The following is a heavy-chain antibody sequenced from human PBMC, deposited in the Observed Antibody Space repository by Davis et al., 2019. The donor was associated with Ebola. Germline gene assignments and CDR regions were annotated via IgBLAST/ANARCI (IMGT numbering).Heavy chain of an antibody. V-gene: IGHV1-3*01. Sequence: AASVKVSCKASGYTFTSYAMHWVRQAPGQRLEWMGWINAGNGNTKYSQKFQGRVTITRDTSASTAYMELSSLRSEDTAVYYCARTPLEWLFKDPFDRWGQGTLVTVSS. D-gene: IGHD3-3*01. CDR2: INAGNGNT. J-gene: IGHJ5*02. CDR1: GYTFTSYA. CDR3: ARTPLEWLFKDPFDR.